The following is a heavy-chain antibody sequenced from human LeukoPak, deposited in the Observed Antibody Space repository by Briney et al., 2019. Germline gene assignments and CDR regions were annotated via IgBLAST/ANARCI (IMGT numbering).Heavy chain of an antibody. V-gene: IGHV4-59*12. CDR1: GGSISSYY. D-gene: IGHD3-22*01. J-gene: IGHJ6*03. CDR2: IYYSGST. CDR3: ARLYYYDSSGYYYYYYYMDV. Sequence: SETLSLTCTVSGGSISSYYWSWIRQPPGKGLEWIGYIYYSGSTNYNPSLKSRVTISVDTSKNQFSLKLSSVTAADTAVYYCARLYYYDSSGYYYYYYYMDVWGKGTTVTISS.